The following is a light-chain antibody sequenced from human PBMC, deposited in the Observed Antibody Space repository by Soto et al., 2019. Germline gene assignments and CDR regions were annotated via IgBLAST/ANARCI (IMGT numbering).Light chain of an antibody. CDR1: QTVSSN. CDR2: DAS. CDR3: QQYHNWPLT. Sequence: EIVITQSPATLSVSPGERATLSCRASQTVSSNFAWYQQKPGQAPRLLIYDASTRATGIPARFSGSGSGTEFTLTISSLQSEDFAIYYCQQYHNWPLTFGGGTKVDI. J-gene: IGKJ4*01. V-gene: IGKV3-15*01.